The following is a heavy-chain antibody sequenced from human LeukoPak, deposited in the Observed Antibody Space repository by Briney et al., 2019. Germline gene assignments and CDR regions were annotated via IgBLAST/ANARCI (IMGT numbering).Heavy chain of an antibody. J-gene: IGHJ4*02. V-gene: IGHV3-7*01. CDR3: AMTGAYSGAFDY. D-gene: IGHD1-26*01. CDR1: GFTFSGFW. Sequence: GGSLRLSCATSGFTFSGFWMSWIRQAPGRGLEWVANIKEDGSEKSYVDSVKGRFTISRDNAKNSLFLQVRSLRAEDTAVYYCAMTGAYSGAFDYWGQGTLVTISS. CDR2: IKEDGSEK.